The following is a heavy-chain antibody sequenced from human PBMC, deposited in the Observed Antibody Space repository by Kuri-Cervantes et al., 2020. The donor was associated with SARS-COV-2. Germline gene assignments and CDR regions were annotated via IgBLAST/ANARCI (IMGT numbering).Heavy chain of an antibody. CDR1: GYTFTGYY. J-gene: IGHJ4*02. V-gene: IGHV1-2*02. Sequence: ASVKVSCKASGYTFTGYYMHWVRQAPGQGLEWMGWINPNSGGTNYAQKLQGRVTMTTDTSTSTAYMELRSLRSDDTAVYYCARKFWSGYLLDYWGQGTLVTVSS. D-gene: IGHD3-3*01. CDR3: ARKFWSGYLLDY. CDR2: INPNSGGT.